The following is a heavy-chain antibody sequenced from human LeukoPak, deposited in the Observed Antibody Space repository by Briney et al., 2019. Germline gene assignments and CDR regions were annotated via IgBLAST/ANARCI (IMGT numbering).Heavy chain of an antibody. CDR2: IYHSGST. CDR3: AREADGGKGPNLDY. Sequence: SETLSLTCAVSGGSISSRNWWHWVRQPPGKGLEWIGEIYHSGSTNYNPSLKSRVTISVDESKNQFSLKLSSVTDAGTAVYYCAREADGGKGPNLDYWGQGTQVTVSS. D-gene: IGHD4-23*01. CDR1: GGSISSRNW. V-gene: IGHV4-4*02. J-gene: IGHJ4*02.